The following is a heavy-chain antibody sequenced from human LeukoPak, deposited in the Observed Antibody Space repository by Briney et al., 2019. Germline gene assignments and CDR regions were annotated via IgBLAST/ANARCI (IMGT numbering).Heavy chain of an antibody. J-gene: IGHJ4*02. CDR2: IYHSGTT. CDR1: DYSISTDYY. V-gene: IGHV4-38-2*01. Sequence: SETLSLTCAVSDYSISTDYYWGWIRQPPGKGLEWIGSIYHSGTTYYNSSLKSRLTISVDTSKNQFSLKLSSVTAADTAVYYCAKLREREDIVVVPAASEYYFDYWGQGTLVTVSS. CDR3: AKLREREDIVVVPAASEYYFDY. D-gene: IGHD2-2*01.